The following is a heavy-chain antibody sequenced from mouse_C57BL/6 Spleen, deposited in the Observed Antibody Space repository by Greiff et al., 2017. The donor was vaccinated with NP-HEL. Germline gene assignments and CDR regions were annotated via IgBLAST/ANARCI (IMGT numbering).Heavy chain of an antibody. V-gene: IGHV1-80*01. CDR3: ARSERVVADWYFDV. Sequence: VQLQQSGAELVKPGASVKISCKASGYAFSSYWMNWVKQRHGKGLEWIGQIYPGDGDTKYNGKFKGKATMTADKSSSTAYMQLSSLTSEDSAVYFCARSERVVADWYFDVWGTGTTVTVSS. CDR2: IYPGDGDT. D-gene: IGHD1-1*01. CDR1: GYAFSSYW. J-gene: IGHJ1*03.